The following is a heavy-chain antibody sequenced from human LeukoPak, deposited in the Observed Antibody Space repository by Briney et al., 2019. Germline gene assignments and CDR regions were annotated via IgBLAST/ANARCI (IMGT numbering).Heavy chain of an antibody. D-gene: IGHD3-22*01. Sequence: SVKLSCKASGGTFSSYAISWVRQAPGQGLEWMGGIIPIFGTANYAQMFQGRVTITTDESTSTAYMELSSLRSEDTAVYYCARDSSGYYYDAFDIWGQGTMVTVSS. CDR2: IIPIFGTA. CDR3: ARDSSGYYYDAFDI. V-gene: IGHV1-69*05. J-gene: IGHJ3*02. CDR1: GGTFSSYA.